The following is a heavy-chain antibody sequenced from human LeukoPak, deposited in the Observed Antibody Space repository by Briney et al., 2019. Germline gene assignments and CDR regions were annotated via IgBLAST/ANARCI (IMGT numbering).Heavy chain of an antibody. D-gene: IGHD5-18*01. V-gene: IGHV1-24*01. Sequence: ASVKVSCKASGGTFSSYAISWVRQAPGKGLEWMGGFDPEDGETIYAQKFQGRVTMTEDTSTDTAYMELSSLRSEDTAVYYCATPAGDSYGIVFDYWGQGTLVTVSS. J-gene: IGHJ4*02. CDR2: FDPEDGET. CDR1: GGTFSSYA. CDR3: ATPAGDSYGIVFDY.